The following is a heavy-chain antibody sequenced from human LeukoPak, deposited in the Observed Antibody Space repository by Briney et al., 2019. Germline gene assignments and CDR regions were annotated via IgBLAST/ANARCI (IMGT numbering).Heavy chain of an antibody. CDR2: IKQDESEK. CDR1: GFTFSSYA. D-gene: IGHD2-15*01. Sequence: GGSLRLSCAASGFTFSSYAMSWVRQAPGKGLEWVANIKQDESEKYYVDSVKGRLTISRDNAKNSLFLQMNSLRAEDTAVYYCARAGSFSSSYGISWDYWGQGALVAVSS. V-gene: IGHV3-7*01. J-gene: IGHJ4*02. CDR3: ARAGSFSSSYGISWDY.